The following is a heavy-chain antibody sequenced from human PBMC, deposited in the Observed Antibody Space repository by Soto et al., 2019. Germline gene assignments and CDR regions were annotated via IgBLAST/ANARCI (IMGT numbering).Heavy chain of an antibody. D-gene: IGHD6-19*01. V-gene: IGHV1-3*01. J-gene: IGHJ5*02. CDR2: INAGNGNT. CDR1: GYTFTGYA. Sequence: GASVKVSCKASGYTFTGYAMHWVRQAPGQRLEWMGWINAGNGNTKYSQKFQGRVTITRDTSASTAYMKLSSLRSEDTAVYYCARDRSSGWYDDWGQGTLVTVSS. CDR3: ARDRSSGWYDD.